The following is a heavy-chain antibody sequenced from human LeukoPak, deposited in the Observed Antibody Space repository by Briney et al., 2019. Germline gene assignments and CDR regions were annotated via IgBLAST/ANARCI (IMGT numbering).Heavy chain of an antibody. Sequence: GASVKVSCKASGYTFTGYYMHWVRQAPGQGLEWMGWINPNSGGTDYAQKVQGRVTMTGATSSSTAYIELSRLRSDDTAVYYCARDQGYSSGWYYGYWGQGTLVTVSS. CDR3: ARDQGYSSGWYYGY. V-gene: IGHV1-2*02. CDR2: INPNSGGT. CDR1: GYTFTGYY. D-gene: IGHD6-19*01. J-gene: IGHJ4*02.